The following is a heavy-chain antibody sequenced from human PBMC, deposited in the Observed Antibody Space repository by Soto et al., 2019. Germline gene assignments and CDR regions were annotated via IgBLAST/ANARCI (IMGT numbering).Heavy chain of an antibody. J-gene: IGHJ3*02. CDR3: AKDTHPVSLSIAAAGPHDAFDI. CDR1: GFTFSNYA. V-gene: IGHV3-30*18. D-gene: IGHD6-13*01. CDR2: VSYDGDNE. Sequence: PGGSLRLSCAASGFTFSNYAMHWVRQAPGKGLEWVAIVSYDGDNEYYADSVRGRFFISRDNSRNTLYLQTSSLRHEDTAVYYCAKDTHPVSLSIAAAGPHDAFDIWGQGTMVTVSS.